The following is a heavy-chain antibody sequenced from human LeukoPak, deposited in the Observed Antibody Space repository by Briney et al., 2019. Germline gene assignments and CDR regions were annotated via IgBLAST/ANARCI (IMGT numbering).Heavy chain of an antibody. CDR2: ISGSGGST. V-gene: IGHV3-23*01. CDR3: AKRTKGSSGWDY. CDR1: GFTFSSYA. J-gene: IGHJ4*02. Sequence: GSLRLSCAASGFTFSSYAMSWVRQAPGKGLEWVSAISGSGGSTYYADSVKGRFTISRDNSKNTLYLQMNSLRAEDTAVYYCAKRTKGSSGWDYWGQGTLVTVSS. D-gene: IGHD6-19*01.